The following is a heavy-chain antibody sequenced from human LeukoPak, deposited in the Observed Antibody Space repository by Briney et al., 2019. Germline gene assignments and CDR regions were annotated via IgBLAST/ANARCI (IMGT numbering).Heavy chain of an antibody. CDR3: ARDVGGSGLYGMDV. CDR2: ITGTGGST. Sequence: HPGGSLRLSCAASGFTFSSYTVSWVRQAPGKGLEWVSGITGTGGSTYYADSVKGRFTISRDNSKNTLYLQMNSLRAEDTAVYYCARDVGGSGLYGMDVWGQGTTVTVSS. CDR1: GFTFSSYT. D-gene: IGHD2-15*01. J-gene: IGHJ6*02. V-gene: IGHV3-23*01.